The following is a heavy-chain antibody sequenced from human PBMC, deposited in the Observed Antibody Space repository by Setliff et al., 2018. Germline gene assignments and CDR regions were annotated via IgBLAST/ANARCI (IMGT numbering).Heavy chain of an antibody. CDR3: ARGIYYYSSGGFYYMDV. CDR2: IKTDTGSP. V-gene: IGHV7-4-1*02. CDR1: GYTFTDYS. J-gene: IGHJ6*03. D-gene: IGHD3-10*01. Sequence: ASVKVSCKTSGYTFTDYSIHWVRQAPGQGLEWMGWIKTDTGSPTYARGFTGRLVFSLDTSVGTTFLQISSLKAEDTAVYYCARGIYYYSSGGFYYMDVWGKGTTVTVSS.